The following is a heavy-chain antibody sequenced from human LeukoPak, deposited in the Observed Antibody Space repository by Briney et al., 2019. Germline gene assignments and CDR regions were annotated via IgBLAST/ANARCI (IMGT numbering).Heavy chain of an antibody. D-gene: IGHD3-22*01. Sequence: ASVKASCKASGYTFTSYGISWVRQAPGQGLEWMGWISAYNGNTNYAQKLQGRVTMTTDTSTSTAYMELRSLRSDDTAVYYCARVGPYDSSAYYFDYWGQGTLVSVSS. CDR3: ARVGPYDSSAYYFDY. CDR2: ISAYNGNT. J-gene: IGHJ4*02. CDR1: GYTFTSYG. V-gene: IGHV1-18*01.